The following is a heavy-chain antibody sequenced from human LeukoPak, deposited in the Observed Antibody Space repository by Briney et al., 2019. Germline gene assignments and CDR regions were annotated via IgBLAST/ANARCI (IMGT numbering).Heavy chain of an antibody. CDR2: IIPRLGKT. J-gene: IGHJ4*02. CDR3: ATRNYDFWSGYYG. CDR1: GGTSGIYA. D-gene: IGHD3-3*01. Sequence: SVKVSCKASGGTSGIYAINWVRQAPGQGLEWMGRIIPRLGKTNYTQKFQGRVTITVDTSTHTAYMELSSLRSEDTAVYYCATRNYDFWSGYYGWGQGTLVTVSS. V-gene: IGHV1-69*04.